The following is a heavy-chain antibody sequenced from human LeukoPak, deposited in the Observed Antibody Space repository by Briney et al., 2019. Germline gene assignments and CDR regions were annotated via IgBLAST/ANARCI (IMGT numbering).Heavy chain of an antibody. D-gene: IGHD6-13*01. V-gene: IGHV4-59*01. CDR1: GGSITTDF. CDR2: FSYTGST. Sequence: SETLSLTCTVSGGSITTDFWSWIRQPPGKGLEWIGYFSYTGSTTYNPSLKSRATISTDTSQNRFSLKLNSVTAADTAMYYCARSTGGAAAGDCWGQGTQVTVSS. J-gene: IGHJ4*02. CDR3: ARSTGGAAAGDC.